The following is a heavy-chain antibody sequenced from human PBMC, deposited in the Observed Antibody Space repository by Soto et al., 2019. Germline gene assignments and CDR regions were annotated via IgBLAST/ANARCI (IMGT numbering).Heavy chain of an antibody. V-gene: IGHV5-51*01. Sequence: PXGSLKISCKSFGYSFMNYLIAWVRQVPGKGLEWMGIIYPGDSDTRYSPSFQGQVTISADKSITTAYLHWSSLKASDTAMYFCTRPGSGSPTNDWYLDLWGRGTLVTVSS. CDR3: TRPGSGSPTNDWYLDL. CDR2: IYPGDSDT. J-gene: IGHJ2*01. D-gene: IGHD6-19*01. CDR1: GYSFMNYL.